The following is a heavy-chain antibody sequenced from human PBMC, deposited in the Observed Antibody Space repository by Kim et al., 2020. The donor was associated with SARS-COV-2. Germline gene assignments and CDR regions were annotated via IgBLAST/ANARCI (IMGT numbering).Heavy chain of an antibody. CDR3: ARMNGNYYLGAFDV. J-gene: IGHJ3*01. V-gene: IGHV3-21*01. Sequence: RGSLRLSCAASGFTFSTYNMNWVRQAPGKGLEWVSYVSSSGNYIFYADSVKGRFTVSRDNAKGSLYLQMNSLRAEDTAVYYCARMNGNYYLGAFDVWGQG. CDR2: VSSSGNYI. D-gene: IGHD1-26*01. CDR1: GFTFSTYN.